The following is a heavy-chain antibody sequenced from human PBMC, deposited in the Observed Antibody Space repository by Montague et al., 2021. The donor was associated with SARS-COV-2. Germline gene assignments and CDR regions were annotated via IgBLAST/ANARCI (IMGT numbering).Heavy chain of an antibody. CDR2: IYYSGST. V-gene: IGHV4-59*01. Sequence: SETLSLTCTVSGGSISSYYWSWIRQPPGKGLEWIGYIYYSGSTNYNPSLKSRVTISVDTSKNQFSLKLSSVTAADTAVYYCARGFVLWGRGTLVTVSS. CDR3: ARGFVL. CDR1: GGSISSYY. J-gene: IGHJ2*01.